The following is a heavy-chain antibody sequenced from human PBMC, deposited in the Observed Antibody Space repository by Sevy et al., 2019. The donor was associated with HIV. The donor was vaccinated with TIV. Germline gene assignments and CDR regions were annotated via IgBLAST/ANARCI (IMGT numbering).Heavy chain of an antibody. V-gene: IGHV6-1*01. CDR2: TYYRSKWFN. Sequence: KQSQTLSLTCAISGDSVSTNSAAWNWIRQSPSRGLEWLGRTYYRSKWFNEYAVPVKSRIIINPDTSKNQLSLQLNSVTPEDTAVYYCARESGTISAGTERYFDLWAVAPWSPSPQ. J-gene: IGHJ2*01. CDR3: ARESGTISAGTERYFDL. CDR1: GDSVSTNSAA. D-gene: IGHD6-13*01.